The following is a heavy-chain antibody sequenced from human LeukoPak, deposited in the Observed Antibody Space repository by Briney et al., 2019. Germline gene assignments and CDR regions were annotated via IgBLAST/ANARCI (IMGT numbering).Heavy chain of an antibody. CDR1: AGSFSGQA. Sequence: SVKVSCKASAGSFSGQAVTWVRQAPGQGPECLGRIIPIFGSTEYAQKFQGRVTITTDKSATTAYMELTGLTSDDTAVYYCARGMRSHYYDFTGLYYYYLDLWGKGTMFTVSS. CDR2: IIPIFGST. CDR3: ARGMRSHYYDFTGLYYYYLDL. V-gene: IGHV1-69*05. D-gene: IGHD3/OR15-3a*01. J-gene: IGHJ6*03.